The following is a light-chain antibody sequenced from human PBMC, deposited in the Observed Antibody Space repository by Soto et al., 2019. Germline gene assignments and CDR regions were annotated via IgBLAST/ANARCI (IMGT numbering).Light chain of an antibody. CDR3: QQSYNTTWT. J-gene: IGKJ1*01. CDR1: QGISTY. CDR2: AAS. Sequence: IQMAQSPSTLSASVGDRVTITCRASQGISTYLTWYQQKPGKAPKLLIYAASSWQSGVPSRFSGSGSETDFTLTISSLQREDFATYSCQQSYNTTWTFGQGTKVDI. V-gene: IGKV1-39*01.